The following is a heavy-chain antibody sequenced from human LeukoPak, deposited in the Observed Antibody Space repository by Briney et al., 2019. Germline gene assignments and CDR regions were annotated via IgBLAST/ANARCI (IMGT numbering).Heavy chain of an antibody. CDR1: GGSIRSSSYY. CDR2: IYYSGST. V-gene: IGHV4-61*01. J-gene: IGHJ6*03. D-gene: IGHD2-2*01. Sequence: SETLSLTCTVSGGSIRSSSYYWSWIRQPPGKGLEWIGYIYYSGSTNYNLSLKSRVTISVDTSKDQFSLKLSSVIAADTAVYYCARTTEGYCSSASCFGFSYSYYMDVWGKGTTVTISS. CDR3: ARTTEGYCSSASCFGFSYSYYMDV.